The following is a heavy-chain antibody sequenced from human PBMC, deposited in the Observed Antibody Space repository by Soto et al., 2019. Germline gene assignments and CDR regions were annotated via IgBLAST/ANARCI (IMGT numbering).Heavy chain of an antibody. V-gene: IGHV1-58*01. CDR3: AAGPGYSSGWSDY. D-gene: IGHD6-19*01. Sequence: VASVKVSCKASGFTFTSSAVQWVRQARGQRLEWIGWIVVGSGNTNYAQKFQERVTITRDMSASTAYMELSSLRSEDTAVYYCAAGPGYSSGWSDYWGQGTLVTVSS. CDR2: IVVGSGNT. J-gene: IGHJ4*02. CDR1: GFTFTSSA.